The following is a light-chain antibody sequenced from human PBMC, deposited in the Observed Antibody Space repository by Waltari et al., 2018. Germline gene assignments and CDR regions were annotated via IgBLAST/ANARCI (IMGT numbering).Light chain of an antibody. Sequence: DVVMTQSPLSLPITPGQPASMTCRSSQSLLHSNGNTYLSWFLQKPGQPPRRLIYKVSNRDSGVPDRFSGSGAGTEFTLKISRVEAEDVGVYYCMQGTHFPLTFGGGTKVEIK. CDR2: KVS. V-gene: IGKV2-30*02. J-gene: IGKJ4*01. CDR3: MQGTHFPLT. CDR1: QSLLHSNGNTY.